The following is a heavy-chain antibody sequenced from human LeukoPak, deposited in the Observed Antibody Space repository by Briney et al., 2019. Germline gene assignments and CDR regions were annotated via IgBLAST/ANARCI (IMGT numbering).Heavy chain of an antibody. V-gene: IGHV4-39*07. Sequence: SEPLSLTCTVSGGSVSSSSYHWGWIRQPPGKGLEWIGSVFYSGSTYYNPSLKSRVTMSVDTSKNQFSLKLSSVTAADTAVYYCARAHYYYYMDVWGKGTTVTVSS. CDR1: GGSVSSSSYH. CDR3: ARAHYYYYMDV. J-gene: IGHJ6*03. CDR2: VFYSGST.